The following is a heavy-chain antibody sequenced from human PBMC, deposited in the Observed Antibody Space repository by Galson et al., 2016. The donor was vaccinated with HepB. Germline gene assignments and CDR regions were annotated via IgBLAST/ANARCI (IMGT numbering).Heavy chain of an antibody. Sequence: SLRLSCAASGFTFSSYSMNWVRQAPGKGLEWVSSISSSSSYIYYADSVKGRFTISRDNAKNSLYLQMNSLRAGDTAVYYCVRILYDRSARDYYGMDVWGQGITVTVSS. D-gene: IGHD3-22*01. CDR2: ISSSSSYI. CDR1: GFTFSSYS. V-gene: IGHV3-21*06. J-gene: IGHJ6*02. CDR3: VRILYDRSARDYYGMDV.